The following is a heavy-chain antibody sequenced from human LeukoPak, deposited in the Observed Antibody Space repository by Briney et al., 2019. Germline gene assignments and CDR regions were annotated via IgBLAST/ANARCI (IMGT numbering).Heavy chain of an antibody. D-gene: IGHD1-26*01. CDR1: GYTFTCYG. Sequence: ASVKVSCKASGYTFTCYGISRVRQAPGQGLEWMGWISAYNGNTNYAQKLQGRVTMTTDTSTSTAYMELRSLRSDDTAVYYCARDRDGSWPVDYWGQGTLVTVSS. V-gene: IGHV1-18*01. CDR2: ISAYNGNT. CDR3: ARDRDGSWPVDY. J-gene: IGHJ4*02.